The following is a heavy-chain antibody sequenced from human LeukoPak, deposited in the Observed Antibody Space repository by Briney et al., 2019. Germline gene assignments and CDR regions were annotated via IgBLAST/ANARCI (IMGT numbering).Heavy chain of an antibody. V-gene: IGHV4-39*07. J-gene: IGHJ5*02. Sequence: SETLSLTCTVSGGSISSSSYYWGWIRQPPGKGLEWIGSIYYSGSTYYNPSLKSRVTISVDRSKNQFSLKVSSVTAADTAVYYCASTNDFGDYMGAWGQGTLVTVSS. D-gene: IGHD4-17*01. CDR1: GGSISSSSYY. CDR3: ASTNDFGDYMGA. CDR2: IYYSGST.